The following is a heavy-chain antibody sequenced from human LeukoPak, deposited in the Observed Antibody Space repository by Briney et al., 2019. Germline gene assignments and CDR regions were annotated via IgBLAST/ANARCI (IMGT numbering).Heavy chain of an antibody. CDR3: ARGLGYCTSTTCLLPFDY. D-gene: IGHD2-8*01. V-gene: IGHV3-53*01. J-gene: IGHJ4*02. CDR1: GFTVSTFD. Sequence: GGSLRLYCAASGFTVSTFDMIWVRQAPGKGLVCVSVIYSGGSTYYADSVKGRFTVSRDNSKNTLYLQMNSLRAEDTAMYYCARGLGYCTSTTCLLPFDYWGQGTLVTVSS. CDR2: IYSGGST.